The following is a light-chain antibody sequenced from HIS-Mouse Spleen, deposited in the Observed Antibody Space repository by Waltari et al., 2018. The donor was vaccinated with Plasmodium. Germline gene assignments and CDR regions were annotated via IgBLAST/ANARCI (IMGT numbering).Light chain of an antibody. V-gene: IGKV3-20*01. J-gene: IGKJ1*01. CDR1: QSVSSSY. CDR2: GAS. CDR3: QQYGSSGT. Sequence: EIVLTQSPGTLSLSPGERATLSCRASQSVSSSYLAWYQQKPGQAPRRLIYGASSRATGIPDRFSGSGSGTDFTLTSSRLEPEDFAVYYCQQYGSSGTFGQGTKVEIK.